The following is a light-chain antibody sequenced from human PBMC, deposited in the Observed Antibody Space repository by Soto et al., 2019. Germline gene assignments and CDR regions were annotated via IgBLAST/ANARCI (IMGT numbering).Light chain of an antibody. J-gene: IGKJ1*01. CDR2: AAS. Sequence: DIQMTQSPSSLSASVGDRVTITCRASQVISNYLAWYQQKPGKVPKLLIYAASTLQSGVPSRFSGSGSGTDFTLTISSLEPEDVATYYCQKYNSVPRTFGQGTKVEIK. CDR1: QVISNY. V-gene: IGKV1-27*01. CDR3: QKYNSVPRT.